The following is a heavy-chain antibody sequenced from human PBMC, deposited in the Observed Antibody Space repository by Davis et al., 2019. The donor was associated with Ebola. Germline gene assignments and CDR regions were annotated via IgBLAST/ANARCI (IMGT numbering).Heavy chain of an antibody. CDR3: ARLVVPAAMGNYYYGMDV. J-gene: IGHJ6*02. D-gene: IGHD2-2*01. CDR1: GYSFTSYW. CDR2: IYPGDSDT. Sequence: GESLKISCKGSGYSFTSYWIGWVRQMPGKGLEWLGIIYPGDSDTGYSPSFQGQVTISDDKSISTAYLQWSSLKASDTAMYYCARLVVPAAMGNYYYGMDVWGQGTTVTVSS. V-gene: IGHV5-51*01.